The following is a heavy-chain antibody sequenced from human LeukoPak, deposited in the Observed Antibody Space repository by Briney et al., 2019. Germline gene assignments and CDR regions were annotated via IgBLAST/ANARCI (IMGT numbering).Heavy chain of an antibody. CDR3: AKDMGPTYYDILTDRAFDI. D-gene: IGHD3-9*01. Sequence: PGGSLRLSCAASGFTFDDYAMHWVRHAPGKGLEWVSGISWNSGSIGYADSVKGRFTISRDNAKNSLYLQMNSLRAEDTALYYCAKDMGPTYYDILTDRAFDIWGQGTMVTVSS. V-gene: IGHV3-9*01. J-gene: IGHJ3*02. CDR1: GFTFDDYA. CDR2: ISWNSGSI.